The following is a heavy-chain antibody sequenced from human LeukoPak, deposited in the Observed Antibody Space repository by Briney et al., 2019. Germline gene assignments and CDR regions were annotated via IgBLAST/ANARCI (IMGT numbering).Heavy chain of an antibody. CDR2: INPNSGGT. CDR1: GFTFTGYY. V-gene: IGHV1-2*02. Sequence: RASVKVSCTASGFTFTGYYMHWVRQAPGQGLEWVGWINPNSGGTNYAQKFHVSVTMTRDTFISTAYMELSTLRSDDTAVYYCARALYYYDSSATSGAFDIWGQGTMVTVSS. J-gene: IGHJ3*02. CDR3: ARALYYYDSSATSGAFDI. D-gene: IGHD3-22*01.